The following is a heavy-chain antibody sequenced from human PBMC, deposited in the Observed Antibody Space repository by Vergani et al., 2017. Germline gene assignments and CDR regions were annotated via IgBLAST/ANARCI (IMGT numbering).Heavy chain of an antibody. V-gene: IGHV3-33*01. J-gene: IGHJ4*02. Sequence: QVQLVESGGGVVQPGRSLRLSCAASGFTFSSYGMHWVRQAPGKGLEWVAVIWYDGSNKYYAESVKGRFTISRDNSKNTLYLQMNSLRAEDTAVYYCARPVDCSGGSCYSGGAPGYWGQGTLVTVSS. CDR3: ARPVDCSGGSCYSGGAPGY. D-gene: IGHD2-15*01. CDR2: IWYDGSNK. CDR1: GFTFSSYG.